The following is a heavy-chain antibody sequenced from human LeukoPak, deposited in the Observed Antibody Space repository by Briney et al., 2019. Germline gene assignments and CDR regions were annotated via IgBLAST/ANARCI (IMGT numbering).Heavy chain of an antibody. CDR1: GHSFANYG. CDR3: AREVVNYHGSGSFSPRQDYYGMDV. D-gene: IGHD3-10*01. J-gene: IGHJ6*02. CDR2: ISAHNGNT. V-gene: IGHV1-18*04. Sequence: GASVKVSCKASGHSFANYGFSWVRQAPGQGLEWMGSISAHNGNTNYAQKFQGRVTMTTDTSTTTAYMELRSLRSNDTALYYCAREVVNYHGSGSFSPRQDYYGMDVWGQGTRVIVSS.